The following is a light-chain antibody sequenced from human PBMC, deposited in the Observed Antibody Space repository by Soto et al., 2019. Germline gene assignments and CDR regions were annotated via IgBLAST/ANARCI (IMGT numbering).Light chain of an antibody. CDR3: QQTYTMPFT. J-gene: IGKJ3*01. Sequence: DIQMTQSPSSLSASVGDRVTITCRASQSISRYLNWYQHKPGKAPKLLIYAASSLQSGVPSRFSGTESGTDFTLTIDSLQREDFATYFCQQTYTMPFTLGPGTKVDIK. CDR2: AAS. CDR1: QSISRY. V-gene: IGKV1-39*01.